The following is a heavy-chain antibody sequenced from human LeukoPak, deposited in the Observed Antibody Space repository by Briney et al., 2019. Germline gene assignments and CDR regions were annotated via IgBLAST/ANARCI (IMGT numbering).Heavy chain of an antibody. CDR3: ARDQIGYYYYDSSGYSLPDY. Sequence: ASVKVSCKASGYTFTSYGISWVRQAPGQGLEWMGWISAYNGNTNYAQKLQGRVTMTTDTSTSTAYMELRSLRSDDTAVYYCARDQIGYYYYDSSGYSLPDYWGQGTLVTVSS. J-gene: IGHJ4*02. V-gene: IGHV1-18*01. D-gene: IGHD3-22*01. CDR2: ISAYNGNT. CDR1: GYTFTSYG.